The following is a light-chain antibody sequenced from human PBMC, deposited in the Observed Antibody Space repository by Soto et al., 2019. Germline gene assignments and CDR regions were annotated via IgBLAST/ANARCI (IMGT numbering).Light chain of an antibody. CDR3: SSYTSSSTPVV. CDR2: DVS. CDR1: SSDIGGYNY. Sequence: QSALTQPASVSGSPGQSITISCTGTSSDIGGYNYVSWYQQHPGQAPKLMIYDVSNRPSGVSTRFSGSKSGNTASLTISGLQAEEEADYYCSSYTSSSTPVVFGGGTKLTVL. V-gene: IGLV2-14*01. J-gene: IGLJ2*01.